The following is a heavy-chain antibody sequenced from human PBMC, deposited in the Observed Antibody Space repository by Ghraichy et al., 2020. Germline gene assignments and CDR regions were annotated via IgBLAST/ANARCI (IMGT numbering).Heavy chain of an antibody. CDR1: GFTFSSYS. Sequence: GGSLRLSCVASGFTFSSYSMNWVGQAPGKGLEWVSYISSSSSTIYYADTVKVRFTISRDNAKNSLYLQMNSLRDEDTAVYYCAREEWGPYWPYDYWGQGTLVTVSS. V-gene: IGHV3-48*02. CDR2: ISSSSSTI. D-gene: IGHD2-21*01. J-gene: IGHJ4*02. CDR3: AREEWGPYWPYDY.